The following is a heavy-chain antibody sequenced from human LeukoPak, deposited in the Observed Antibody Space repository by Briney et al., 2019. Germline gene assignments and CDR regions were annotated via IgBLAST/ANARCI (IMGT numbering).Heavy chain of an antibody. CDR2: IRYDGSNK. D-gene: IGHD6-19*01. CDR1: GFTFSSYG. CDR3: AKMGGRVWYKVPET. Sequence: PGGSLRLSCAASGFTFSSYGMHWVRQAPGKGLEWVAFIRYDGSNKYYADSVKGRFTISRDNSKNTLYLQMNGLRVEDTALYYCAKMGGRVWYKVPETWGQGTLVTVSS. J-gene: IGHJ5*02. V-gene: IGHV3-30*02.